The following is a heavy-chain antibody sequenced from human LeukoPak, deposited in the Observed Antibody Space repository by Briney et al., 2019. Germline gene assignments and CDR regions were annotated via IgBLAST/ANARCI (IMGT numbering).Heavy chain of an antibody. Sequence: PSQTLSLTCTVSGGSISSGSYYWSWIRQPAGKGLEWIGRIYTSGSTNYNPSLKSRVTISVDTSKNQFSLKLTSVTAADTAVYYCARFVFDWLLLDYWGQGTLVTVSS. D-gene: IGHD3-9*01. CDR3: ARFVFDWLLLDY. J-gene: IGHJ4*02. V-gene: IGHV4-61*02. CDR1: GGSISSGSYY. CDR2: IYTSGST.